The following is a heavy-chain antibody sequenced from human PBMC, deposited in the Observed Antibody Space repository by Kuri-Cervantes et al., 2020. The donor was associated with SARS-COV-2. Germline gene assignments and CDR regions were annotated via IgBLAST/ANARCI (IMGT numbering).Heavy chain of an antibody. Sequence: SETLSLTCTVSGGSISGGSYYWSWIRQPAGKGLEWIGYIYTSGSTNYNPSLKSRVTISVDTSKNQFSLKLSSVTAADTAVCYCGRVSWIQLWRRYSDSWGQGTLVTVSS. V-gene: IGHV4-61*09. D-gene: IGHD5-18*01. CDR1: GGSISGGSYY. CDR3: GRVSWIQLWRRYSDS. J-gene: IGHJ4*02. CDR2: IYTSGST.